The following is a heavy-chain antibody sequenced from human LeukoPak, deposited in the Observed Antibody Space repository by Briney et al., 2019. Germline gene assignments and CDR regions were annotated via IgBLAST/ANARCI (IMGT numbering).Heavy chain of an antibody. CDR1: GFTFSSYA. CDR2: ISGSGGTT. Sequence: GGSLRLSCAASGFTFSSYAMSWVRQAPGKGPEWVSAISGSGGTTYYADSVKGRFTISRDNSKNTLYLQMNSLRAEDTAVYYCAKSGVFTIEGNWGQGTLVTVSS. J-gene: IGHJ4*02. CDR3: AKSGVFTIEGN. V-gene: IGHV3-23*01. D-gene: IGHD1-26*01.